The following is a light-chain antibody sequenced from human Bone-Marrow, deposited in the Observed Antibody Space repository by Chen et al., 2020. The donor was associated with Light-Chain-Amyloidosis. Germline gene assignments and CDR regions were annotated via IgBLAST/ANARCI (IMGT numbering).Light chain of an antibody. CDR2: DDS. CDR1: NIGSTS. J-gene: IGLJ3*02. V-gene: IGLV3-21*02. Sequence: SYVLTQTSSVSVAPGQTATIACGGNNIGSTSVHWYQQTPGQAPLLVVYDDSDRPSGIPERFSGSNSGIPATRTISRVEAGDEADYYCQVWARSSDRPVFGGGTKLTVL. CDR3: QVWARSSDRPV.